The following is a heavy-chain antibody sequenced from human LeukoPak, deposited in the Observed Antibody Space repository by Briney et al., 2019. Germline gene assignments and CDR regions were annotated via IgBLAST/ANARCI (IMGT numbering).Heavy chain of an antibody. J-gene: IGHJ6*03. CDR2: IYYSGST. V-gene: IGHV4-59*08. D-gene: IGHD3-16*01. Sequence: SETLSLTCTVSGGSISSYYWSWIRQPPGKGLEWIGYIYYSGSTNYNPSLKSRVTISVDTSKNQFSLKLSSVTAADTAVYYCARGARDPPRVGGKPYYYHNREVGGKGPTVT. CDR3: ARGARDPPRVGGKPYYYHNREV. CDR1: GGSISSYY.